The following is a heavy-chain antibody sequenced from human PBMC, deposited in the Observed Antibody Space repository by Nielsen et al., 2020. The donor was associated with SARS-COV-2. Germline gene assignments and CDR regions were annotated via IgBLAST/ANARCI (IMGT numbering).Heavy chain of an antibody. J-gene: IGHJ4*02. CDR2: ISYDGSEK. V-gene: IGHV3-30*03. CDR3: ARDNSWGNYFDY. D-gene: IGHD3-16*01. Sequence: GGSLRLSCAASAFTLSTYWMHWVRQAPGKGLEWVAVISYDGSEKYYADSVKGRFSISIDKSKNTLYLQMSSLRAEDTAVYYCARDNSWGNYFDYWGQGTLVTVSS. CDR1: AFTLSTYW.